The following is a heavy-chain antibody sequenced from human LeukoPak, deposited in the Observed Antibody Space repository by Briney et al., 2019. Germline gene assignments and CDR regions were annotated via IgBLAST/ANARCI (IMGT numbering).Heavy chain of an antibody. CDR3: ARFSQFPDAFDI. D-gene: IGHD5-24*01. CDR1: GGSFSGYY. V-gene: IGHV4-34*01. CDR2: INHSGST. Sequence: PSETLSLTCAVYGGSFSGYYWSWIRQPPGKGLEWIGEINHSGSTNYNPSLKSRVTISVDTSKNQFSLKLSSVTAADTAVYYCARFSQFPDAFDIWGQGTMVTVSS. J-gene: IGHJ3*02.